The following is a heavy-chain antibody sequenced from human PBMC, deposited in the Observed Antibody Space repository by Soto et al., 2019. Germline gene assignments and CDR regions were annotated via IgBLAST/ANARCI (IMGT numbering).Heavy chain of an antibody. J-gene: IGHJ6*02. CDR1: GFTFSAYA. CDR2: ITREENI. Sequence: PGGSLRLSCAASGFTFSAYAMSWVRQAPGKGLEWVSGITREENIFYGDSVKGRFTISRDNSKNILYLQMNSLRAEDAALYYCAKDIHSFSSDVSGQGTTVTVSS. D-gene: IGHD2-21*01. V-gene: IGHV3-23*02. CDR3: AKDIHSFSSDV.